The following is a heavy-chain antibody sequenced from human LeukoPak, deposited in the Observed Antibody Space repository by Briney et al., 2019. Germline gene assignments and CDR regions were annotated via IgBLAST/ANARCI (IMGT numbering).Heavy chain of an antibody. Sequence: SVTVSCKASGYTFTGYYMHWVRQAPGQGLEWMGGIIPIFGTANYAQKFQGRVTITADESTSTAYMELSSLRSEDTAVYYCASVSDFLTYIHWGQGTLVTVSS. CDR1: GYTFTGYY. V-gene: IGHV1-69*13. CDR2: IIPIFGTA. CDR3: ASVSDFLTYIH. J-gene: IGHJ4*02. D-gene: IGHD3-3*01.